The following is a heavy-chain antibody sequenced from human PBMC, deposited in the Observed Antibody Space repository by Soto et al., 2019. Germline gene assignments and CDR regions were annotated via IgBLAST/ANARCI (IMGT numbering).Heavy chain of an antibody. CDR2: INPSGGRT. Sequence: ASVKVSCKASGNSFTTYYMHWVRQAPGQGLEWMGIINPSGGRTTYAQKFQGRVTMTRDTSTSTFHMELSSLTSEDTAVYYCAGLYHYDSSGYYDYWGQGTLVTVSS. CDR1: GNSFTTYY. D-gene: IGHD3-22*01. CDR3: AGLYHYDSSGYYDY. V-gene: IGHV1-46*01. J-gene: IGHJ4*02.